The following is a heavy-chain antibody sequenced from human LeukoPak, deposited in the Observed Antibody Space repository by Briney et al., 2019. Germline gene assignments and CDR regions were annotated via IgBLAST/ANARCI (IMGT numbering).Heavy chain of an antibody. CDR2: IKEDGSEK. CDR1: GFSFSSYW. D-gene: IGHD3-10*01. CDR3: ARGHGVI. J-gene: IGHJ3*02. V-gene: IGHV3-7*01. Sequence: PGGSLRLSCVASGFSFSSYWMSWVRQAPGKGPEWVANIKEDGSEKHYVDSVKGRFTISRDNPKNSLFLQMNGLRAEDTAVYSCARGHGVIWGQGTMVSVSS.